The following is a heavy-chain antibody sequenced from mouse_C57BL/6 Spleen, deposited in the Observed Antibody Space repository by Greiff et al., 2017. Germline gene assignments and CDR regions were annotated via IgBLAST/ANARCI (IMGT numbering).Heavy chain of an antibody. CDR3: AIYSNYGHYFDY. Sequence: VKRKQEGFELVKPGASGKISCKASGYTFTDYDMKWVKQSHGKRLEWIGDINPNNGGTSYNQKFKGKATLTVDKSSSTAYMELRSLTSEDSAVYYCAIYSNYGHYFDYWGQGTTLTFSS. CDR1: GYTFTDYD. D-gene: IGHD2-5*01. J-gene: IGHJ2*01. V-gene: IGHV1-26*01. CDR2: INPNNGGT.